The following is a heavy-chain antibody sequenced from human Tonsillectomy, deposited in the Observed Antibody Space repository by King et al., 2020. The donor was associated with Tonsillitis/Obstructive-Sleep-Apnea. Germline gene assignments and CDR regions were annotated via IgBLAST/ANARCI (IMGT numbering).Heavy chain of an antibody. CDR3: TTDCSSPRCLGDGAFNI. CDR2: IKSKTDRGTT. J-gene: IGHJ3*02. V-gene: IGHV3-15*07. CDR1: GFTFNNAW. Sequence: VQLVESGGDLLKPGGSLRLSCAASGFTFNNAWMNWVRQAPGKGLEWVGRIKSKTDRGTTDYAAPVKGRFTISRDDSKHTLYLQMNSLKTEDTAVYYCTTDCSSPRCLGDGAFNIWGQGTTVTVSS. D-gene: IGHD2-2*01.